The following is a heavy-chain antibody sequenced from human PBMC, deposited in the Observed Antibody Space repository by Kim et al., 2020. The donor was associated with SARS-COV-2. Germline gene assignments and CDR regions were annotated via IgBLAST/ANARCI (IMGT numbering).Heavy chain of an antibody. D-gene: IGHD2-2*01. CDR3: ARDQGGVPAASPEYYYYYGMDV. CDR1: GGSISSYY. CDR2: IYTSGST. J-gene: IGHJ6*02. Sequence: SETLSLTCTVSGGSISSYYWSWIRQPAGKGLEWIGRIYTSGSTNYNPSLKSRVTMSVDTSKNQFSLKLSSVTAADTAVYYCARDQGGVPAASPEYYYYYGMDVWGQGTTVTVSS. V-gene: IGHV4-4*07.